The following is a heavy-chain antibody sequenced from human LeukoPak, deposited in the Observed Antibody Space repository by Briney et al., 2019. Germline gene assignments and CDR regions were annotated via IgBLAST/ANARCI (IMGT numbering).Heavy chain of an antibody. CDR1: GFTFSSYS. Sequence: GGSLRLSCAASGFTFSSYSMNWVRQAPGKGLEWVSSITTTSAYIYYADSVKGRFTISRDNAKNSLYLQMNSLRADDTAVYYCARDIVHGDYVSGYWGQGTLVTVSS. D-gene: IGHD4-17*01. V-gene: IGHV3-21*01. CDR2: ITTTSAYI. J-gene: IGHJ4*02. CDR3: ARDIVHGDYVSGY.